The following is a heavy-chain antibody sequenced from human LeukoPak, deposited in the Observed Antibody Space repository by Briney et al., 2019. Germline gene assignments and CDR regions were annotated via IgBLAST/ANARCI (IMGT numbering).Heavy chain of an antibody. J-gene: IGHJ4*02. CDR1: GGSISSYY. D-gene: IGHD5-12*01. Sequence: PSETLSLTCTVSGGSISSYYWSWIRQPPGKGLEWIGYIYYSGSTNYNPSLKSRVTISVDTSKNQFSLKLSSVTAADTAVYYCARGGRSDIAETYGYWGQGTLVTVSS. CDR3: ARGGRSDIAETYGY. CDR2: IYYSGST. V-gene: IGHV4-59*01.